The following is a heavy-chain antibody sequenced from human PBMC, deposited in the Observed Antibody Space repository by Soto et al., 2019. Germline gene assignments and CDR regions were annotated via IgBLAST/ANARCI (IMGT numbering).Heavy chain of an antibody. Sequence: GASVKVSCKASGGTFSSYAISWVRQAPGQGLEWMGGIIPIFGTANYAQKFQGRVTITADESTSTAYMELSSLRSEDTAVYYCAREGSGSYIETDYYGMDVWGQGTTVTVSS. J-gene: IGHJ6*02. V-gene: IGHV1-69*13. CDR1: GGTFSSYA. D-gene: IGHD3-10*01. CDR2: IIPIFGTA. CDR3: AREGSGSYIETDYYGMDV.